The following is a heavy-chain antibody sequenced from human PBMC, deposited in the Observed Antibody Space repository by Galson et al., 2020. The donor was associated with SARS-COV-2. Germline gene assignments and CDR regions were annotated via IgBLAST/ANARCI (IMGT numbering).Heavy chain of an antibody. CDR3: ASAYTYYDMLTGYPLSY. CDR2: IYYSGRT. D-gene: IGHD3-9*01. CDR1: GGSISSGGYY. J-gene: IGHJ4*02. Sequence: ASETLSLTCTVSGGSISSGGYYWRWIRQHPGKGLEWHGYIYYSGRTYYNTSLKSRVTISVDTSKNQFSLKLSSVTAADTAVYYCASAYTYYDMLTGYPLSYWGQGTLVTVSS. V-gene: IGHV4-31*03.